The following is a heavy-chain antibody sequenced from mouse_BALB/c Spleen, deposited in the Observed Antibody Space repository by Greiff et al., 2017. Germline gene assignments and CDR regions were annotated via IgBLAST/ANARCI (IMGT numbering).Heavy chain of an antibody. Sequence: EVKLVESGGGLVKPGGSLKLSCAASGFTFSDYYMYWVRQTPEKRLEWVATISDGGSYTYYPDSVKGRFTISRDNAKNNLYLQMSSLKSEDTAMYYCARDKEVRRSMDYWGQGTSVTVSS. CDR1: GFTFSDYY. V-gene: IGHV5-4*02. D-gene: IGHD2-14*01. CDR2: ISDGGSYT. CDR3: ARDKEVRRSMDY. J-gene: IGHJ4*01.